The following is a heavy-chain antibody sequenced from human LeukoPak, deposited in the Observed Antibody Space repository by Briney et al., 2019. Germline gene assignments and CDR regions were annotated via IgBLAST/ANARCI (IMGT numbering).Heavy chain of an antibody. V-gene: IGHV2-5*08. CDR1: GDSMNEY. CDR3: AHSLNFYFDY. D-gene: IGHD1-1*01. CDR2: IYWDDDK. Sequence: TLSLTCTVSGDSMNEYYWSWVRQPPGKALEWLALIYWDDDKRYTPSLRTRLTVTKTPSRNQVVLTLTNVDPLDTGTYYCAHSLNFYFDYWGLGSLVTVSS. J-gene: IGHJ4*02.